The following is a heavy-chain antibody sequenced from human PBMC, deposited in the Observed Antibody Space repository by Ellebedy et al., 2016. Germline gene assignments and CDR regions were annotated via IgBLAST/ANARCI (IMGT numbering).Heavy chain of an antibody. Sequence: SVKVSCXASGGTFSSYAISWVRQAPGQGLEWMGGIIPIFGTANYAQKFQGRVTITADKSTSTAYMELSSLRSEDTAVYYCAREDIRLEMATIQTGYYYGMDVWGQGTTVTVSS. CDR1: GGTFSSYA. D-gene: IGHD5-24*01. J-gene: IGHJ6*02. V-gene: IGHV1-69*06. CDR3: AREDIRLEMATIQTGYYYGMDV. CDR2: IIPIFGTA.